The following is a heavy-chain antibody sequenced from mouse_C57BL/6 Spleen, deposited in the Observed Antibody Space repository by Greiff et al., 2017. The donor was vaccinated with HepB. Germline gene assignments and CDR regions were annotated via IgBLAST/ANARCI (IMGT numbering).Heavy chain of an antibody. CDR2: IYPGSDNT. CDR3: ARFYYDYDGNY. V-gene: IGHV1-66*01. Sequence: QVQLQQSGPELVKPGASVKISCKASGYSFTSYYIHWVKQRPGQGLEWIGWIYPGSDNTKYNEKFKGKATLTADTSSSTAYMQLSSLTSEDSAVYYCARFYYDYDGNYWGQGTSVTVSS. CDR1: GYSFTSYY. J-gene: IGHJ4*01. D-gene: IGHD2-4*01.